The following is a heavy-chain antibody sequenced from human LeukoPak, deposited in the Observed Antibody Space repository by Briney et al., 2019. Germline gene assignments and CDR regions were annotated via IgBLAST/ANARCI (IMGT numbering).Heavy chain of an antibody. V-gene: IGHV4-39*07. CDR2: IYYSGST. CDR3: ARGISPPFWSGSYYMDV. Sequence: PSETLSLTCTVSGGSISSSSYYRGWIRQPPGKGLEWIGSIYYSGSTYYNPSLKSRVTISVDRSKNQFSLKLSSVTAADTAVYYCARGISPPFWSGSYYMDVWGKGTTVTVSS. CDR1: GGSISSSSYY. J-gene: IGHJ6*03. D-gene: IGHD3-3*01.